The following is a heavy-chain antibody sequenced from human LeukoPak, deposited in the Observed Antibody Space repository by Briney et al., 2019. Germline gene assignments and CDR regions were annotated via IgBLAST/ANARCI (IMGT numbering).Heavy chain of an antibody. CDR1: GGSFSGYY. V-gene: IGHV4-34*01. CDR2: INHSGST. D-gene: IGHD3-22*01. CDR3: ARLLRGGRDTPMVTMIVVRAKSGAFDI. Sequence: SETLSLTCAVYGGSFSGYYWSWIRQPPGKGLEWIGEINHSGSTNYNPSLKRRVTISVDTSKNQFSLKLSSVTAADTAVYYCARLLRGGRDTPMVTMIVVRAKSGAFDIWGQGTMVTVSS. J-gene: IGHJ3*02.